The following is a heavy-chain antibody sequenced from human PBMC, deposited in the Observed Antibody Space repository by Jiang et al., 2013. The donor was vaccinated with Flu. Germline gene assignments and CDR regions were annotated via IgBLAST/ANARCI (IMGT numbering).Heavy chain of an antibody. D-gene: IGHD5-24*01. CDR3: ARLRDGSLDY. Sequence: SWVRQMPGKGPGVDGRIDPTDSYTNYSPSFQGHVTISTDKSISTAYLQWSSLKASDTAIFYCARLRDGSLDYWGQGTLVTVSS. J-gene: IGHJ4*02. V-gene: IGHV5-10-1*01. CDR2: IDPTDSYT.